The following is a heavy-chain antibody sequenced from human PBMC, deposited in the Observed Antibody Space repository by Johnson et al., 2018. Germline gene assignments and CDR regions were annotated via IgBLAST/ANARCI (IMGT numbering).Heavy chain of an antibody. CDR1: GFTFDNYA. CDR2: IDWEDGSR. D-gene: IGHD2-2*01. CDR3: ASGRSIRYDY. Sequence: VQLVQSGGGSVQPGGSLRLSCEASGFTFDNYAMHWVRQTPEKGLEWVSCIDWEDGSRAYADAVKGRFTISRDSAKSSLYLQMNSLRVDDTALYFCASGRSIRYDYWGQGTLVTVSS. J-gene: IGHJ4*02. V-gene: IGHV3-9*01.